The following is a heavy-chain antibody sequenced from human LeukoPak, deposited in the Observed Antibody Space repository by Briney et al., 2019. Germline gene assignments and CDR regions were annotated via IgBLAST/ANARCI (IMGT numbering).Heavy chain of an antibody. CDR1: GESFSGYY. CDR2: INHSGNT. Sequence: SETLSLTCAVYGESFSGYYWNWIRQPPGKGLEWIGDINHSGNTNYNPSLKSRVTLSVDTSKNQFSLKLRSVTAADTAVYFCARVAAGIGFFQHWGQGTLVTVSS. CDR3: ARVAAGIGFFQH. V-gene: IGHV4-34*01. J-gene: IGHJ1*01. D-gene: IGHD6-13*01.